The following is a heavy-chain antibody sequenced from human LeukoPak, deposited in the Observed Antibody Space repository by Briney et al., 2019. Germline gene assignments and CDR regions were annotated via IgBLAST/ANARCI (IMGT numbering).Heavy chain of an antibody. CDR3: ARDLQLWTTRGTRGGAQVGY. D-gene: IGHD5-18*01. CDR2: ISSSGSGDNT. CDR1: GVTLSTYA. V-gene: IGHV3-23*01. Sequence: GGSLRLSCAASGVTLSTYAMSWARQAPGKGLEWVSGISSSGSGDNTYYADSVKGRFTISRDSSKNTLFLHMNTLRAEDTAVYYCARDLQLWTTRGTRGGAQVGYWGQGTLVTVSS. J-gene: IGHJ4*02.